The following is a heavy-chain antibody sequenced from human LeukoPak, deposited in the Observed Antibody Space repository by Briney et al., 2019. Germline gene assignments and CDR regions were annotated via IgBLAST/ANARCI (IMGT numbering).Heavy chain of an antibody. CDR2: IKEDGSQK. Sequence: GGSLRLSCAASGLSLSSQWMSWVRQAPGKGPEWVANIKEDGSQKSYVDSVKGRFTISRDNAKNSLYLQMNSLRAEDTAAYYCARAFSWGQGTLVTVSS. CDR3: ARAFS. V-gene: IGHV3-7*01. CDR1: GLSLSSQW. J-gene: IGHJ5*02. D-gene: IGHD3-16*01.